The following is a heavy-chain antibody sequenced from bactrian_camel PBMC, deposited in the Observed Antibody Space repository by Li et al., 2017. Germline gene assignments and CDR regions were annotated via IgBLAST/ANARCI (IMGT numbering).Heavy chain of an antibody. J-gene: IGHJ4*01. D-gene: IGHD5*01. Sequence: HVQLVESGGGMVQAGGSLRLSCKVSGLRIGDYPMAWFRQVTGEEREGISCISRGATNTQYLGSVSGRFTISRANAKNTLYLQMNGLKPGDTAMYYCAVHRYGAGYNYWGQGTQV. CDR2: ISRGATNT. V-gene: IGHV3S63*01. CDR3: AVHRYGAGYNY. CDR1: GLRIGDYP.